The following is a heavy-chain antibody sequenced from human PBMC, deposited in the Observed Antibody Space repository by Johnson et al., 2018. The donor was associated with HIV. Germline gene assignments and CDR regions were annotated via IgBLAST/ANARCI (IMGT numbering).Heavy chain of an antibody. CDR1: GFTVSSHY. Sequence: VQLVESGGGLIQPGGSLRLSCAASGFTVSSHYMSCVRQAPGKGLAWVSVIYSGGSTFYADSVKGRFTISRDNAKNSLYLQMNSLRAEDTALYYCAREGVMIVVVPHAFDIWGQGTMVTVSS. J-gene: IGHJ3*02. D-gene: IGHD3-22*01. CDR2: IYSGGST. CDR3: AREGVMIVVVPHAFDI. V-gene: IGHV3-53*01.